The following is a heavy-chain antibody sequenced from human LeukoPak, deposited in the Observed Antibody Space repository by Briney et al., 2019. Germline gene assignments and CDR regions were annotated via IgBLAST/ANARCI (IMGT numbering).Heavy chain of an antibody. D-gene: IGHD2/OR15-2a*01. V-gene: IGHV1-2*02. CDR2: INPNSGGT. Sequence: ASVKVSCKTSGYTFTANYMQWVRQAPGQGLEWMGWINPNSGGTRYAQKFQGRVTVTRDTSISTAYMELSRLRSDDTAVYYCARYRCKTTSGCEDTDAFDMWGQGTMVTVSS. CDR1: GYTFTANY. J-gene: IGHJ3*02. CDR3: ARYRCKTTSGCEDTDAFDM.